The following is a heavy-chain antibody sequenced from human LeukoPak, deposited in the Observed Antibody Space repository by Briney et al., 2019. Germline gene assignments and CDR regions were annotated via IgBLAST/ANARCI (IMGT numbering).Heavy chain of an antibody. Sequence: SETLSLTCTISGGSISSYYWSWIRQPPGKGLEWIGYIYYSGSTNYNPSLKSRVTISVDTSENQLSLKLSSVTAADTALYYCARAHTSSWYMDYWGQGTLVTVSS. J-gene: IGHJ4*02. CDR3: ARAHTSSWYMDY. D-gene: IGHD6-13*01. CDR2: IYYSGST. CDR1: GGSISSYY. V-gene: IGHV4-59*01.